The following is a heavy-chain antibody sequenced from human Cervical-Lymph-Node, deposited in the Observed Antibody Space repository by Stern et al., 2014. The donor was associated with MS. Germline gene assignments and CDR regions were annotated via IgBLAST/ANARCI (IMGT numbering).Heavy chain of an antibody. CDR1: GGSISSGDYY. D-gene: IGHD2/OR15-2a*01. CDR3: ARVGIVIVLGGDHYVMDV. Sequence: QVQLQESGPGLVKPSQTLSLTCTVSGGSISSGDYYWSWIRQPPGKDLEWIGYIYHTGRTYYNPSLQSRVTLSVDTSKNQFSLKLRSVTAADTAVYYCARVGIVIVLGGDHYVMDVWGQGTTVTVSS. V-gene: IGHV4-30-4*01. CDR2: IYHTGRT. J-gene: IGHJ6*02.